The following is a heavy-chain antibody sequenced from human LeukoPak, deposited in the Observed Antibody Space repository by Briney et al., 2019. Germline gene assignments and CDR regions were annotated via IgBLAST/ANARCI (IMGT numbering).Heavy chain of an antibody. D-gene: IGHD2-15*01. J-gene: IGHJ6*02. CDR1: GFTVSSNY. Sequence: GGSLRLSCAASGFTVSSNYMSWVRQAPGKGLEWVSVIYSGGSTYYADSVKGRFTISRDNSKNTLYLQMNSLRAEDTAVYYCAKGIAPYYYYGMDVWGQGTTVTVSS. CDR2: IYSGGST. CDR3: AKGIAPYYYYGMDV. V-gene: IGHV3-66*02.